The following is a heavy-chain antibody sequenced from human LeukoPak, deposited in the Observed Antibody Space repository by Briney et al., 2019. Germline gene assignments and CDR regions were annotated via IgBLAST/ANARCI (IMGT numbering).Heavy chain of an antibody. CDR2: IKQDGSEK. V-gene: IGHV3-7*03. CDR1: GFTFSSYW. D-gene: IGHD3-10*01. CDR3: ARVGSYYDMDV. J-gene: IGHJ6*02. Sequence: GGSLRLSCAASGFTFSSYWMTWVRQAPGKGLEWVANIKQDGSEKYYVDSVRGRFTISRDSYQNTLYLQMNSLRAEDTAVYYCARVGSYYDMDVWGQGTTVTVSS.